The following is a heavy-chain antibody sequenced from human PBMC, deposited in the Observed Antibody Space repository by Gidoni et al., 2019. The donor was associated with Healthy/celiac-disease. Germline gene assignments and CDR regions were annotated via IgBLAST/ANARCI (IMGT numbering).Heavy chain of an antibody. D-gene: IGHD6-19*01. CDR2: IYPGDSDT. V-gene: IGHV5-51*01. CDR1: GYSFTSYW. J-gene: IGHJ6*02. CDR3: ARLAVAGELAYYYGMDV. Sequence: EVQLVQSGAEVKKPGESLKISCKGSGYSFTSYWVGWVRQMPGKGLEWMGIIYPGDSDTRYSPSFQGQVTISADKSISTAYLQWSSLKASDTAMYYCARLAVAGELAYYYGMDVWGQGTTVTVSS.